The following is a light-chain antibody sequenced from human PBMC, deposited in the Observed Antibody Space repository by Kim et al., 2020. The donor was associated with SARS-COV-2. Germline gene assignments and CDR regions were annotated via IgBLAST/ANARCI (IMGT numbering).Light chain of an antibody. CDR3: QVWDSSSDHPV. V-gene: IGLV3-21*04. Sequence: APVKAARITCGGNNIGSKSVHCYQQTPGQAPVLVIYYDSDRPSGIPERFSGSNSGNTATQTIRRVEAGDEADYYCQVWDSSSDHPVFGGGPKLTVL. J-gene: IGLJ3*02. CDR2: YDS. CDR1: NIGSKS.